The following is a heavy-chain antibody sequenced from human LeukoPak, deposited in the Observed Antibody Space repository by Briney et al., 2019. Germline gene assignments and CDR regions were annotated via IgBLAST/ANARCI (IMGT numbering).Heavy chain of an antibody. CDR2: ISSSGSTI. Sequence: GGSLRLSCAASGFTFSDYYMSWIRQAPGKGLEWVSYISSSGSTIYYADSVKGRFTISRDNSKNTLYLQMNSLRAEDTAVYYCAKSPTRGILFDYWGQGTLVTVSS. CDR1: GFTFSDYY. J-gene: IGHJ4*02. CDR3: AKSPTRGILFDY. D-gene: IGHD6-13*01. V-gene: IGHV3-11*01.